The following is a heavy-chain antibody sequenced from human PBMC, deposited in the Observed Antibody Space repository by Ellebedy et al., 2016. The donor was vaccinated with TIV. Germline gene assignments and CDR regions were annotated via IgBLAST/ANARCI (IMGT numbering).Heavy chain of an antibody. J-gene: IGHJ3*02. CDR2: IHSSGRT. Sequence: MPSETLSLTCSVSNGSITISSSQWGWIRQSPGKGLEWIGSIHSSGRTFYTPAPAVRSRVTISRDTSRNDFSLRLTSVTAADTAVYYCARGDGPGNWNHVPTNDPFDMWGRGTMVTVSS. V-gene: IGHV4-39*07. CDR3: ARGDGPGNWNHVPTNDPFDM. D-gene: IGHD1-1*01. CDR1: NGSITISSSQ.